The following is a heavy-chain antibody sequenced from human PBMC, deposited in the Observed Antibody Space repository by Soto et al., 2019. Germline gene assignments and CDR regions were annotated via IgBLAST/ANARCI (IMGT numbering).Heavy chain of an antibody. J-gene: IGHJ4*02. V-gene: IGHV1-69*13. CDR2: IIPIFGTA. CDR1: GYTFTSYG. D-gene: IGHD3-10*01. CDR3: ARGRSPYGSGSYYNVYFDY. Sequence: GASVKVSCKASGYTFTSYGISWVRQAPGQGLEWMGGIIPIFGTANYAQKFQGRVTITADESTSTAYMELSSLRSEDTAVYYCARGRSPYGSGSYYNVYFDYWGQGTLVTVSS.